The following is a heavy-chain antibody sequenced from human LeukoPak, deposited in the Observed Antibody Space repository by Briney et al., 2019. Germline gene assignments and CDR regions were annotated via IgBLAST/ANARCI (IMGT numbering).Heavy chain of an antibody. D-gene: IGHD5-24*01. J-gene: IGHJ4*02. CDR2: INHRGST. CDR3: ARGGSNLKPFDY. CDR1: GASFSGYY. Sequence: SETLSLTCAVYGASFSGYYWSWIGQPPGKGREWIGEINHRGSTHYNPSLKTRLTISVDTSKNQFSLKLSSVTAADTPVYYCARGGSNLKPFDYWGQGTLVTVSS. V-gene: IGHV4-34*01.